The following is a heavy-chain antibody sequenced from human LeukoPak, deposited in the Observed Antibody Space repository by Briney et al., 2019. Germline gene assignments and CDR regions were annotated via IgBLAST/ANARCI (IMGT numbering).Heavy chain of an antibody. CDR3: ANSGYYSSFDY. D-gene: IGHD3-22*01. Sequence: GGSLRLSCAASGFTFSSYAMSWVRQAPGKGLEWVSAISGSGGSTYYADSVKGRFTISRDNSKNTLYLQMYSLRAEDTAVYYCANSGYYSSFDYWGQGTLVTVSS. CDR1: GFTFSSYA. CDR2: ISGSGGST. J-gene: IGHJ4*02. V-gene: IGHV3-23*01.